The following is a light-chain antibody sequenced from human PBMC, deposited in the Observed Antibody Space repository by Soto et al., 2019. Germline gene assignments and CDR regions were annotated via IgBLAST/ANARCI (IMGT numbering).Light chain of an antibody. V-gene: IGKV3-20*01. CDR2: GSS. J-gene: IGKJ2*01. CDR3: QQYGSSPPYT. Sequence: EVVLTQSPGTLSLSPGERATLSCRASQSVSNNYFAWYQQKPGQAPRLLIFGSSDRATGIPDRFSGSGSGKDFNLSISRLATEDCAVYYCQQYGSSPPYTFGQGTQLEIK. CDR1: QSVSNNY.